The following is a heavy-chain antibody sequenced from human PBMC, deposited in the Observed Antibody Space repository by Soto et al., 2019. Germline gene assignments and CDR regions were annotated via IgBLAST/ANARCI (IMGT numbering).Heavy chain of an antibody. CDR1: GFTFTSSA. V-gene: IGHV1-58*01. Sequence: SVKVSCKASGFTFTSSAVQWVRQARGQRLEWIGWIVVGSGNTNYAQKFQERVTITRDMSTSTAYMELSSLRSEDTAVYYCAAGTLVVVTATDAFDIWGQGTMVTVSS. CDR3: AAGTLVVVTATDAFDI. D-gene: IGHD2-21*02. CDR2: IVVGSGNT. J-gene: IGHJ3*02.